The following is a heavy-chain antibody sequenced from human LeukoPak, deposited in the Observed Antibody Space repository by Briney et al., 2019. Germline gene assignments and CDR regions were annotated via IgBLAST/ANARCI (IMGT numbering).Heavy chain of an antibody. CDR2: ISWNSGSI. CDR3: AKDRHPGSGSYYPDY. Sequence: GGSLRLSCAASGFTFDDYAMHWVRQAPGKGLEWVSGISWNSGSIGYADSVKGRFTISRDNAKNSLYLQMNSLRAEDTAVYYCAKDRHPGSGSYYPDYWGQGTLVTVSS. V-gene: IGHV3-9*01. J-gene: IGHJ4*02. CDR1: GFTFDDYA. D-gene: IGHD3-10*01.